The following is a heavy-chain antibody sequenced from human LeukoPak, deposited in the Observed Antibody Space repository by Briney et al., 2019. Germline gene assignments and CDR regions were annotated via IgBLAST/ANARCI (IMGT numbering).Heavy chain of an antibody. Sequence: SQTLSLTCTVSGGSISSGSYYWGWIRQPPGKGLEWIGSIYYSGSTYYNPSLKSRVTISVDTSKNQFSLKLSSVTAADTAVYYCARLGNFYDSSGYLRNDYWGQGTLVTVSS. J-gene: IGHJ4*02. V-gene: IGHV4-39*01. CDR1: GGSISSGSYY. CDR2: IYYSGST. D-gene: IGHD3-22*01. CDR3: ARLGNFYDSSGYLRNDY.